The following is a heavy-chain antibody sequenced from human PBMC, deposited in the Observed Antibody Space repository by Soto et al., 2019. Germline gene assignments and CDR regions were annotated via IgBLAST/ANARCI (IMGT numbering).Heavy chain of an antibody. CDR3: AKALLAARNYFDY. D-gene: IGHD6-6*01. Sequence: SETLSLTCTVSGGSISSYYWSWIRQPPGKGLEWIGYIYYSGSTNYNPSLKSRVTISVDNSKNTLYLQMNSLRAEDTAVYYCAKALLAARNYFDYWGQGTLVTVSS. CDR1: GGSISSYY. J-gene: IGHJ4*02. V-gene: IGHV4-59*12. CDR2: IYYSGST.